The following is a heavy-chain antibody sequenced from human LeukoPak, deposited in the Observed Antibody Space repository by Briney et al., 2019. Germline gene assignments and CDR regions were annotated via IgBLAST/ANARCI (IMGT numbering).Heavy chain of an antibody. J-gene: IGHJ4*02. V-gene: IGHV3-23*01. Sequence: GGSLRLSCAASGFTFDNYAMSWVRQVPGKGLEWVSGLDGSGGSTYYADSVKGRFTISRDNAKNTLYLQVNSLRAEDTAVYYCAKVRSGWYYFDYWGQGTLVTVSS. CDR2: LDGSGGST. CDR3: AKVRSGWYYFDY. D-gene: IGHD6-19*01. CDR1: GFTFDNYA.